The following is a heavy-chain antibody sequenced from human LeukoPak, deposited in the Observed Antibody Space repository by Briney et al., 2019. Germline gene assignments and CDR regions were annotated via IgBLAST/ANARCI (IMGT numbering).Heavy chain of an antibody. CDR1: GFTFSSYS. J-gene: IGHJ4*02. D-gene: IGHD2-2*01. CDR3: ARDVYQLPSH. CDR2: ISSSSSYI. V-gene: IGHV3-21*01. Sequence: GGSLRLSCAASGFTFSSYSMNWVRQAPGKGLEWVSSISSSSSYINYADSVKGRFTISRDNAKNSLYLQMNSLRAEDTAVYYCARDVYQLPSHWGQGTLVTVSS.